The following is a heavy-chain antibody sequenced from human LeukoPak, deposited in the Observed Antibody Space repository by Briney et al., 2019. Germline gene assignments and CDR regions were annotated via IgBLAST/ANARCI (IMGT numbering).Heavy chain of an antibody. CDR1: GGSFSGYY. CDR2: INHSGST. D-gene: IGHD5-18*01. CDR3: ARVGLPSGHSYGYDY. V-gene: IGHV4-34*01. Sequence: PSETLSLTCAVYGGSFSGYYWSWIRQPPGKGLEWIGEINHSGSTNYNPSLKSRVTISVDTSKNQFSLKLSSVTAADTAVYYCARVGLPSGHSYGYDYWGQGTLVTVSS. J-gene: IGHJ4*02.